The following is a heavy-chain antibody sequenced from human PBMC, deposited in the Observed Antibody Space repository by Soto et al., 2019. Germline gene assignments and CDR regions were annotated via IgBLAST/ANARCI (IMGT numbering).Heavy chain of an antibody. Sequence: SQTLALACGISGDSVSTNSGACNFIRQSPSRGLEWLGRTFYRSRWYSDYADSVKGRININSDTSKNQFSLQLSSVTPEDTAVYYCARAGSTMYRLHPHFDYWGQGTLVTVSS. CDR2: TFYRSRWYS. CDR1: GDSVSTNSGA. D-gene: IGHD3-9*01. V-gene: IGHV6-1*01. CDR3: ARAGSTMYRLHPHFDY. J-gene: IGHJ4*02.